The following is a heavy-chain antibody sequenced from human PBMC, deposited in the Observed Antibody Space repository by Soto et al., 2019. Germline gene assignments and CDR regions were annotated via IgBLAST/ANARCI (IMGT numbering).Heavy chain of an antibody. D-gene: IGHD3-9*01. Sequence: ASVKVSCKASGYTFTSYAMHWVRQAPGQGLEWMGWINPNSGGTNYAQKFQGRVTMTRDTSISTAYMELSRLRSDDTAVYYCARELIRYFDGMDVWGQGTTVTVSS. V-gene: IGHV1-2*02. CDR3: ARELIRYFDGMDV. J-gene: IGHJ6*02. CDR1: GYTFTSYA. CDR2: INPNSGGT.